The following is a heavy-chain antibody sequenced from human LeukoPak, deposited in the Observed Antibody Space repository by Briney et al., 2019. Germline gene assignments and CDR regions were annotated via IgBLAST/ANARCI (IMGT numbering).Heavy chain of an antibody. CDR2: ISSTGSTI. CDR3: ARPGPATTNSYGMDV. V-gene: IGHV3-21*01. Sequence: PGGPLRLSCAASGFTFSSYSMNWVRQAPGKGLEWVSAISSTGSTIFYADSLKGRFTISRDNAKNSLYLQMTSLRAEDTAVYYCARPGPATTNSYGMDVWGQGTTVTVSS. D-gene: IGHD1-26*01. CDR1: GFTFSSYS. J-gene: IGHJ6*02.